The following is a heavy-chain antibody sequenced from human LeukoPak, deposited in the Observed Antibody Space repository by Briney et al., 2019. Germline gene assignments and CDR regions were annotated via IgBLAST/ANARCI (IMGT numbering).Heavy chain of an antibody. J-gene: IGHJ5*02. CDR3: ARALYSDYYSYLNWFDP. CDR1: VYTFTNYG. Sequence: ASVKVSFKSSVYTFTNYGIGWVRQAPGQGREGVGLISAYNAHTNNAKKFQGSVTMTTDTSTSTAYVELRRLRSDDTAIYYCARALYSDYYSYLNWFDPWGQGTLVTVSS. CDR2: ISAYNAHT. V-gene: IGHV1-18*01. D-gene: IGHD5-12*01.